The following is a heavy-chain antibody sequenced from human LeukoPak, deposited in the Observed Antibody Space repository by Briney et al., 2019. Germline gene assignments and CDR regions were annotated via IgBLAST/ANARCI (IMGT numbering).Heavy chain of an antibody. V-gene: IGHV1-18*01. J-gene: IGHJ4*02. Sequence: ASVKVSCKASGYTFTSYGISWVRQAPGQGLEWMGWISAYNGNTNYAQKLQGRVTMTTDTSTSTAYTELRSLRSDDTAVYYCARLYYDFWSGYYSYFDYWGQGTLVTVSS. D-gene: IGHD3-3*01. CDR1: GYTFTSYG. CDR3: ARLYYDFWSGYYSYFDY. CDR2: ISAYNGNT.